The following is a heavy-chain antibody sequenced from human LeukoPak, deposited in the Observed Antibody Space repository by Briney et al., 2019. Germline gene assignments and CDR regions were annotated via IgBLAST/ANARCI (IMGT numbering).Heavy chain of an antibody. CDR2: IYTSGST. J-gene: IGHJ5*02. CDR1: GGSISSYY. V-gene: IGHV4-4*07. D-gene: IGHD5-12*01. CDR3: ARASERFYSGYDSEGNWFDP. Sequence: SETLSFTCTVSGGSISSYYWSWIRQPAGKGLEWIGRIYTSGSTNYNPSLKSRVTMSVDTSKNQFSLKLSSVTAADTAVYYCARASERFYSGYDSEGNWFDPWGQGTLVTVSS.